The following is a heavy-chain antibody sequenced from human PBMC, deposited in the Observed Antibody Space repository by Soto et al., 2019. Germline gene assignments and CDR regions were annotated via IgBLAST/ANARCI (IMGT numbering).Heavy chain of an antibody. CDR2: ITYRGNDA. J-gene: IGHJ6*02. Sequence: PGGSLRLSCASSVFTFRDFKMGCMRHAPGKWLEWISYITYRGNDAHYADSVKGRFAISRDNTKNSLYLQMNSLRVEDTALYYCDGTKVRGKRHSLETWGQGTRVAVSS. D-gene: IGHD1-1*01. CDR3: DGTKVRGKRHSLET. V-gene: IGHV3-11*01. CDR1: VFTFRDFK.